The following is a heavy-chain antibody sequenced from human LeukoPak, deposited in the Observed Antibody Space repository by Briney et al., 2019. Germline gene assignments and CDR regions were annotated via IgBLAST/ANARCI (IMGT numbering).Heavy chain of an antibody. CDR1: GYTFTSYD. D-gene: IGHD5-18*01. Sequence: SVKVPCKASGYTFTSYDINWGRQATGHGLEWRGWMNPNSGNTGYAQKCQGRVTMTRYTSTSTAYMWMSRGRSEDTAVYYCARGLKDTAMVGGDYWGQGTLVTVSS. CDR3: ARGLKDTAMVGGDY. J-gene: IGHJ4*02. CDR2: MNPNSGNT. V-gene: IGHV1-8*01.